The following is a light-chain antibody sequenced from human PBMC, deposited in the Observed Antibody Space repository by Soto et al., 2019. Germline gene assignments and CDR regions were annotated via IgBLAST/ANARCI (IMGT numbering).Light chain of an antibody. CDR1: QDIGDS. CDR2: DAS. V-gene: IGKV1-33*01. CDR3: QQYDSLPVT. Sequence: DIQMTQSPSSLSASVGDRITITCQASQDIGDSLNWYQQQPGKAPKLLIYDASNLETGVSSRFSGSIYGTDFTFTISSXXXEDFATYYCQQYDSLPVTFGPGT. J-gene: IGKJ3*01.